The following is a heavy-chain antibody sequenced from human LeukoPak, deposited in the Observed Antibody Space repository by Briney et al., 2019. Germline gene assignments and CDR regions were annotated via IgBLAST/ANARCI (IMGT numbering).Heavy chain of an antibody. CDR2: INSDGSWT. Sequence: GGSLRLSCAASGNYWMHWVRQAPGKGLVWVSHINSDGSWTSYADSVKGRFTISRDNSKNTLYLQMNSLRAEDTAVYYCARGAIFGVAMRLYYYYYGMDVWGQGTTVTVSS. CDR1: GNYW. D-gene: IGHD3-3*01. CDR3: ARGAIFGVAMRLYYYYYGMDV. V-gene: IGHV3-74*01. J-gene: IGHJ6*02.